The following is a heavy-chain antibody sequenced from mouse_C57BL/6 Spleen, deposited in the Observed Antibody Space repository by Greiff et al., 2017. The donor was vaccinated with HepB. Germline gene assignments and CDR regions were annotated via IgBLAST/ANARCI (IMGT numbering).Heavy chain of an antibody. CDR2: IYTGDGDT. J-gene: IGHJ4*01. CDR3: ARELFCAMDY. CDR1: GYAFSSSW. Sequence: QVQLKQSGPELVKPGASVKISCKASGYAFSSSWMNWVKQRPGKGLEGIGMIYTGDGDTNYNGKYKGKSTLTADTSYSTAYMQLSSLTYEDSAVYFCARELFCAMDYWGQGTSVTVSA. V-gene: IGHV1-82*01.